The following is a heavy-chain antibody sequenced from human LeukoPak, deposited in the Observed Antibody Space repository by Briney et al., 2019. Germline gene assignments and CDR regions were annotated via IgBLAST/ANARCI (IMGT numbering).Heavy chain of an antibody. CDR1: GFIFSNHA. D-gene: IGHD7-27*01. Sequence: QPGGSLRLSCAASGFIFSNHAMSWVRQAPGRGLEWVSAISDGGDTTYYADSVKGRFTISRDDSRHTVYLQMNSLRAEDTAVYYCAKEGLMGWGIRYLDYWGQGTLVTVSS. CDR2: ISDGGDTT. V-gene: IGHV3-23*01. CDR3: AKEGLMGWGIRYLDY. J-gene: IGHJ4*02.